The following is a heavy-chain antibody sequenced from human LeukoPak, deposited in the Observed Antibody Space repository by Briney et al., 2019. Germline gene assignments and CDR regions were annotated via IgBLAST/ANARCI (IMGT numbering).Heavy chain of an antibody. CDR3: ARGYYDFWSGLSGIWFDP. J-gene: IGHJ5*02. D-gene: IGHD3-3*01. CDR2: INHSGST. Sequence: SETLSLTCAVSGGSFSGYYWSRIRQAPGKGLEWIWDINHSGSTYYKPSLKSRVTISVDTSKNQFSLKLSSVTAADTAVYYCARGYYDFWSGLSGIWFDPWGQGTLVTVSS. V-gene: IGHV4-34*01. CDR1: GGSFSGYY.